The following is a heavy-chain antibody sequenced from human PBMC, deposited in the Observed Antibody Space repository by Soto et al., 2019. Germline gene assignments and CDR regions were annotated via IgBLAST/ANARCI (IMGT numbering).Heavy chain of an antibody. Sequence: SVKVSCKASGGTFSSYAISWVRQAPGQGLEWMGGIIPIFGTANYAQKFQGRVTITADESTSTAYMELSSLRSEDAAVYYCARDRRQQLERGIFDYWGQGTLVTVSS. V-gene: IGHV1-69*13. J-gene: IGHJ4*02. CDR3: ARDRRQQLERGIFDY. CDR1: GGTFSSYA. CDR2: IIPIFGTA. D-gene: IGHD6-13*01.